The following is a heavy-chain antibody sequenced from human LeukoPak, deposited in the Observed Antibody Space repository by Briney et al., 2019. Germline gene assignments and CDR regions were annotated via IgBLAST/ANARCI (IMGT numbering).Heavy chain of an antibody. Sequence: PSETLSLTCAVYGGSFSGYYWSWIRQPPGKGLEWIGEINHSGSTNYNPSLKSRVTISVDTSKNQFSLKLSSVTAADTAVYYCARLVTVRGVIPFDYWGQGTLVTVS. V-gene: IGHV4-34*01. CDR1: GGSFSGYY. J-gene: IGHJ4*02. CDR2: INHSGST. CDR3: ARLVTVRGVIPFDY. D-gene: IGHD3-10*01.